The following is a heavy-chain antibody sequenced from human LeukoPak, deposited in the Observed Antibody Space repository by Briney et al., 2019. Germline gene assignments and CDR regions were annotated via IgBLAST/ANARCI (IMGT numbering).Heavy chain of an antibody. CDR1: GYTFTSYY. CDR3: ARDPVVVVPAAIYYYYGMDV. J-gene: IGHJ6*02. CDR2: INPSGGST. V-gene: IGHV1-46*01. Sequence: ASVKVSCKASGYTFTSYYMNWVRQAPGQGLEWMGIINPSGGSTSYAQKFQGRVTMTRDTSTSTVYMELSSLRSEDTAVYYCARDPVVVVPAAIYYYYGMDVWGQGTTVTVSS. D-gene: IGHD2-2*01.